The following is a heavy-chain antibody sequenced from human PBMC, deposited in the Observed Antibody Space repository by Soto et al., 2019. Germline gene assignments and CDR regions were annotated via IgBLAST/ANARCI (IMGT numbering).Heavy chain of an antibody. J-gene: IGHJ6*02. Sequence: ASVQVSCNASGYTFTSYDINWVRQATGQGLELMVWMNPNSVNTGYAQNCQGRVTMTRNTSISTAYMELSSLRSEDTAVYYCARGGSYYDFWSGYSAHYYYYGMDVWGQGTTVTVLL. V-gene: IGHV1-8*01. CDR1: GYTFTSYD. CDR3: ARGGSYYDFWSGYSAHYYYYGMDV. D-gene: IGHD3-3*01. CDR2: MNPNSVNT.